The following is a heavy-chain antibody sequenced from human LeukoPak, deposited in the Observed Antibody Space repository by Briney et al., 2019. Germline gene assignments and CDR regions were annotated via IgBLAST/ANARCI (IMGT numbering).Heavy chain of an antibody. CDR1: GGSISSSSYY. CDR3: ANLVVAATGLVDY. Sequence: PSETLSLTCTASGGSISSSSYYWGWIRQPPGKGLEWIGSIYYSGSTYYNPSLKSRVTISVDTSKNQFSLKLSSVTAADTAVYYCANLVVAATGLVDYWGQGTLVTVSS. CDR2: IYYSGST. D-gene: IGHD2-15*01. J-gene: IGHJ4*02. V-gene: IGHV4-39*01.